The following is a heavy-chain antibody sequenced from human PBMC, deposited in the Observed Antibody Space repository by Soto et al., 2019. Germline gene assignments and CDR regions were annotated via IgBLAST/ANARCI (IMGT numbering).Heavy chain of an antibody. V-gene: IGHV5-51*01. CDR2: IYPGDSDT. CDR1: GYSLTSYW. CDR3: ARLGDTAMPTYFDY. J-gene: IGHJ4*02. D-gene: IGHD5-18*01. Sequence: ESRKISWKGSGYSLTSYWIGWVRHMPGKGLEWMGIIYPGDSDTRYSPSFQGQVTISADKSISTAYLQWSSLKASDTAMYYCARLGDTAMPTYFDYWGQGTLVTVSS.